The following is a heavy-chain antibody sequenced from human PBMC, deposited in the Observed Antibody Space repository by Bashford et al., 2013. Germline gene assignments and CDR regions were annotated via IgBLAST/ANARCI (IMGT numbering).Heavy chain of an antibody. Sequence: SETLSLTCAVYGGSFSGYYWSWIRQPPGKGLEWIGEINHSGNTNYNPSLKSRVTISVATSKNQFSLELSSVTAADTAVYYCARSRHNSGGPFAYWGQGTLVTVSS. CDR1: GGSFSGYY. D-gene: IGHD6-19*01. CDR3: ARSRHNSGGPFAY. J-gene: IGHJ4*02. V-gene: IGHV4-34*01. CDR2: INHSGNT.